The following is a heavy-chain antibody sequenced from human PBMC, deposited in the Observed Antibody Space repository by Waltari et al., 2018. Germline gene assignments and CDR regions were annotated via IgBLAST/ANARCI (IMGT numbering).Heavy chain of an antibody. Sequence: EVQLVESGGRLRQSAGSLRVSCSASGFTVSSNYLRWVRQAPGKGLEWVSVIYSGGSTYYADSVKGRFTISRDNSKNTLYLQMNSRRAEDTAVYYCAKGGGTTWFDPWGQGTLVTVSS. J-gene: IGHJ5*02. CDR3: AKGGGTTWFDP. CDR1: GFTVSSNY. CDR2: IYSGGST. D-gene: IGHD1-7*01. V-gene: IGHV3-53*01.